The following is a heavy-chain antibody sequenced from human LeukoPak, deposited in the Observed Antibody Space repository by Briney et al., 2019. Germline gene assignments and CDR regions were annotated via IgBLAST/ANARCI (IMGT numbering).Heavy chain of an antibody. V-gene: IGHV4-39*01. CDR3: AGNYGSGGYPFDY. Sequence: SETLSLTCTVSGGSISSSSYYWGWIRQPPGKGLEWIGSIYYSGSTYYNPSLKSRVTISVDTSKNQFSLKLSSVTAADTAVYYCAGNYGSGGYPFDYWGQGTLVTVSS. CDR2: IYYSGST. J-gene: IGHJ4*02. CDR1: GGSISSSSYY. D-gene: IGHD3-10*01.